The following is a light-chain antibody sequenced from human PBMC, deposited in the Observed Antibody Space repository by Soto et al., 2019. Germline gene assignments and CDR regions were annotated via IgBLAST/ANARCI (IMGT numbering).Light chain of an antibody. CDR2: DSE. Sequence: QSVLTQPPSVSAAPGQTVTISCSGSSSNIGKNYVSWYQQFPGRAPKLLIYDSEKRPSGIPDRFSGFESGTSATLGITGLQSGDEADYHCESWDSNRFAVVFGGGTKLTVL. V-gene: IGLV1-51*01. CDR1: SSNIGKNY. J-gene: IGLJ3*02. CDR3: ESWDSNRFAVV.